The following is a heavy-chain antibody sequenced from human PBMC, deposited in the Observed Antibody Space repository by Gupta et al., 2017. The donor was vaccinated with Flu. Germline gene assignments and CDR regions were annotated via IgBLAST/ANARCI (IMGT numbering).Heavy chain of an antibody. J-gene: IGHJ4*02. D-gene: IGHD2-15*01. CDR2: ISSSSSYI. CDR1: GFPFSIYS. CDR3: ARDYCSGGSCYDY. Sequence: EVQLVESGGGLVKPGGSLRLSCAASGFPFSIYSMNWVRQAPGKGLEWVSSISSSSSYIYYADSVKGRFTISRDNAKNSLYLQMNSLRAEDTAVYYCARDYCSGGSCYDYWGQGTLVTVSS. V-gene: IGHV3-21*01.